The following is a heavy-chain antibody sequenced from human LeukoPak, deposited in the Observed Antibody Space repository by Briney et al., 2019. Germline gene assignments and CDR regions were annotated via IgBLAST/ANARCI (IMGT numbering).Heavy chain of an antibody. J-gene: IGHJ4*02. CDR2: IYTSGST. D-gene: IGHD4-17*01. V-gene: IGHV4-4*07. CDR3: ARMGLPNYGDYEAHFDY. CDR1: GGSISSYY. Sequence: SSETLSPTCTVSGGSISSYYWSWIRQPAGKGLEWIGRIYTSGSTNYNPSLKSRVTMSVDTSKNQFSLKLSSVTAADTAVYYCARMGLPNYGDYEAHFDYWGQGTLVTVSS.